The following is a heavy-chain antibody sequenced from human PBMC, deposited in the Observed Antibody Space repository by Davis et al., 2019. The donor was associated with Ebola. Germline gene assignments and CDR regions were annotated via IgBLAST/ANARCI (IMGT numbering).Heavy chain of an antibody. CDR3: AKDRSSTSCYDY. CDR2: IRGSGGST. D-gene: IGHD2-2*01. Sequence: GESLKISCAASGFTFSNYAMSWVRQAPGKGLEWVSGIRGSGGSTYYADSVKGRFTISRDNSKNTLYLQMNSLRAEDTAVYYRAKDRSSTSCYDYWGQGTLVTVSS. V-gene: IGHV3-23*01. CDR1: GFTFSNYA. J-gene: IGHJ4*02.